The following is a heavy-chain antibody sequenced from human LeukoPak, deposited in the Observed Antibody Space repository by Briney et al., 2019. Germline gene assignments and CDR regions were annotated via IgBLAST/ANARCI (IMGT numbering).Heavy chain of an antibody. CDR2: INPSGGST. CDR1: GYTFTGYY. J-gene: IGHJ4*02. D-gene: IGHD6-13*01. CDR3: ARDRIAAAGARTPWY. Sequence: ASVKVSCKASGYTFTGYYMHWVRQAPGQGLEWMGIINPSGGSTSYAQKFQGRVTMTRDTSTSTVYMELSSLRSEDTAVYYCARDRIAAAGARTPWYWGQGTLVTVSS. V-gene: IGHV1-46*01.